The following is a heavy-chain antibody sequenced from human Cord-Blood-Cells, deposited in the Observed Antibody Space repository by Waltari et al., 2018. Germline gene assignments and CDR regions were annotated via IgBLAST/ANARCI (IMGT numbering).Heavy chain of an antibody. Sequence: QVQLQQWGAGLLKPSETLSLTCAVYGGSFSGYYWSWIRQPPGKGLAWIWEINHSGSNNYNPSLKSRVTISVETSKNQFSLKLSSVTAADTAVYYCASGRGYCSSTSCYWYYYGMDVWGQGTTVTVSS. J-gene: IGHJ6*02. V-gene: IGHV4-34*01. CDR1: GGSFSGYY. CDR3: ASGRGYCSSTSCYWYYYGMDV. CDR2: INHSGSN. D-gene: IGHD2-2*01.